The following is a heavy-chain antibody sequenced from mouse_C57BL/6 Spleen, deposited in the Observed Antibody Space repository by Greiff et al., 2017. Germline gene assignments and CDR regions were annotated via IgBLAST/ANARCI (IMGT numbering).Heavy chain of an antibody. Sequence: EVQVVESGGGLVQSGRSLRLSCATSGFTFSDFYMEWVRQAPGKGLEWIAASRNKANDYTTEYSASVKGRFIVSRDTSQSILYLQMNALRAEDTAIYYCARDAGVTTVVAPMDYWGQGTSVTVSS. CDR1: GFTFSDFY. D-gene: IGHD1-1*01. V-gene: IGHV7-1*01. J-gene: IGHJ4*01. CDR3: ARDAGVTTVVAPMDY. CDR2: SRNKANDYTT.